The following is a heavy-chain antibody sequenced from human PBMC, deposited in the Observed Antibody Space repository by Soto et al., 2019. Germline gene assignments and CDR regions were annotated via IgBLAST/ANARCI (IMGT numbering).Heavy chain of an antibody. CDR3: AKAGRGHSYAYYFDY. CDR1: GFTFSSYA. D-gene: IGHD3-16*01. Sequence: LRLSCAASGFTFSSYAMIWVRQAPGKGLEWVSAISGRGASTYFADSVEGRFTISRDNSKNTLSLQLNSLRVDETGIYYCAKAGRGHSYAYYFDYWGQGTLVTVSS. V-gene: IGHV3-23*01. J-gene: IGHJ4*02. CDR2: ISGRGAST.